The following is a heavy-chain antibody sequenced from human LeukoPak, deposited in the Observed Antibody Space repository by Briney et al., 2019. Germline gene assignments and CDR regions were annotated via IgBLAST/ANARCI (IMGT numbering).Heavy chain of an antibody. CDR2: ISYDGSIK. V-gene: IGHV3-30*18. J-gene: IGHJ4*02. CDR3: AKDRYSSGWYYFDY. Sequence: PGRSLRLSCAASGFTFSSYGMHWVRQAPGKGLEWVAVISYDGSIKYYADSVKGRFTISRDNSKNTLYLQMNSLRAEDTAVYYCAKDRYSSGWYYFDYWGQGTLVTVSS. CDR1: GFTFSSYG. D-gene: IGHD6-19*01.